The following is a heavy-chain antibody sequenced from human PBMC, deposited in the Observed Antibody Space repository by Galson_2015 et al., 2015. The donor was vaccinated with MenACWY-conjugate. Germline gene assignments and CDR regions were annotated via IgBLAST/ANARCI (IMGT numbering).Heavy chain of an antibody. CDR2: IRSKANSYAT. J-gene: IGHJ6*02. V-gene: IGHV3-73*01. Sequence: SLRLSCAASGFTFSGSAMHWVRQASGKGLEWVGRIRSKANSYATAYAASVKGRFTISRDDSKNTAYLQMNSLKTEDTAVYYCTRWGRIIGYDSSGYYYGMDVWGQGTTVTVSS. CDR3: TRWGRIIGYDSSGYYYGMDV. D-gene: IGHD3-22*01. CDR1: GFTFSGSA.